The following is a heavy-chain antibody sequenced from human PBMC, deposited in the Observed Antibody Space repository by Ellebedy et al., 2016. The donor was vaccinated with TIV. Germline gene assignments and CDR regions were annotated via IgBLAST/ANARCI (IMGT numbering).Heavy chain of an antibody. Sequence: GGSLRLXXAASGFIFSSYAMIWVCQAPGKGLEWISTISGSGGNTYYADSVKGRFTFSRDNSKNTLYLQMNSLRAEDTAVYYCARRGPYGDYYFDYWGQGTLVTVSS. CDR1: GFIFSSYA. CDR2: ISGSGGNT. V-gene: IGHV3-23*01. D-gene: IGHD4-17*01. CDR3: ARRGPYGDYYFDY. J-gene: IGHJ4*02.